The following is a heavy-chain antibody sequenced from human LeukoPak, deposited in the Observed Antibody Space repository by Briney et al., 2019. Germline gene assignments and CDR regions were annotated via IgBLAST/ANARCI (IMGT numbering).Heavy chain of an antibody. J-gene: IGHJ2*01. CDR1: GGSISSGSYY. V-gene: IGHV4-61*02. D-gene: IGHD3-9*01. CDR2: IYTSGST. Sequence: NPSETLSLTCTVSGGSISSGSYYWRWIRQPAGKGLEWIGRIYTSGSTNYNPSLKSRFTISVDTSKNQFSLKLSSVTAADTAVYYCARGPYYDILTGYYNWYFDLWGRGTLVTVSS. CDR3: ARGPYYDILTGYYNWYFDL.